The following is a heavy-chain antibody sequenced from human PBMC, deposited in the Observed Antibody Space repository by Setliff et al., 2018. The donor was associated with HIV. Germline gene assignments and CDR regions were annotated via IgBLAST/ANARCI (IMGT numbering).Heavy chain of an antibody. D-gene: IGHD3-10*01. CDR2: IKSKTDGETE. CDR3: TTWDKGSVWFGELLVSPDVFDT. V-gene: IGHV3-15*01. Sequence: GGSLRLSCAASGFTFSNAWMSWVRQAPGKGLEWVGRIKSKTDGETEDYAAPVKGRFTISRDDSKNTLYLQMNSLKIEDTAVYYCTTWDKGSVWFGELLVSPDVFDTWGQGTLVTVSS. CDR1: GFTFSNAW. J-gene: IGHJ3*02.